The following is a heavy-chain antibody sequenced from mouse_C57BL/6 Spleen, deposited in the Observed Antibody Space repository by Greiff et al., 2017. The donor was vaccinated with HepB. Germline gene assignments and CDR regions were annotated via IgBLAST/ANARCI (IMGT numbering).Heavy chain of an antibody. CDR2: ISSGGSYT. Sequence: EVQGVESGGDLVKPGGSLKLSCAASGFTFSSYGMSWVRQTPDKRLEWVATISSGGSYTYYPDSVKGRFTISRDNAKNTLYLQMSSLKSEDTAMYYWARQDMTVVAYFDYWGQGTTLTVSS. D-gene: IGHD1-1*01. V-gene: IGHV5-6*01. J-gene: IGHJ2*01. CDR1: GFTFSSYG. CDR3: ARQDMTVVAYFDY.